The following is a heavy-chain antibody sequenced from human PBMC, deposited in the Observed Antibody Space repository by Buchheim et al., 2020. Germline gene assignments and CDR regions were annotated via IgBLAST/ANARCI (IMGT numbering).Heavy chain of an antibody. J-gene: IGHJ6*02. CDR3: ARDRSEYYYYYYGMDV. V-gene: IGHV3-21*01. CDR1: GFTFSSYS. Sequence: EVQLVESGGGLVKPGGSLRLSCAASGFTFSSYSMNWVRQAPGKGLEWVSSISSSSSYIYYADSVKGRFTISRDNAKNSLHLQMNSLRAEDTAVYYCARDRSEYYYYYYGMDVWGQGTT. CDR2: ISSSSSYI. D-gene: IGHD2/OR15-2a*01.